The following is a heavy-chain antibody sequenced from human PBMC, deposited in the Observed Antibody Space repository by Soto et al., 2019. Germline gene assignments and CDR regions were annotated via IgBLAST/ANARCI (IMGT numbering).Heavy chain of an antibody. CDR1: GFSFSPAW. Sequence: EVQLAESGGGFVTPGGSLTLSCAAAGFSFSPAWMNWVLQAPGKGLEWVGLIKSKGGGGTADYAAPVKGRFIISRDDSKNTIYLKINSLKPEDTALYDCIGPQDFYYGRAVVGQGTTVTVSS. J-gene: IGHJ6*02. CDR2: IKSKGGGGTA. D-gene: IGHD3-10*01. CDR3: IGPQDFYYGRAV. V-gene: IGHV3-15*07.